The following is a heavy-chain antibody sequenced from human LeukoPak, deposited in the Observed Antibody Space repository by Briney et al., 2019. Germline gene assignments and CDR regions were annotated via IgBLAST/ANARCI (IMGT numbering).Heavy chain of an antibody. CDR1: GFTFSSYA. CDR2: INWNGGST. D-gene: IGHD2-15*01. CDR3: ARDFQGSEGY. J-gene: IGHJ4*02. V-gene: IGHV3-20*04. Sequence: PGGSLRLSCAASGFTFSSYAMSWVRQAPGKGLEWVSGINWNGGSTGYADSVKGRFTISRDNAKNSLYLQMNSLRAEDTALYYCARDFQGSEGYWGQGTLVTVSS.